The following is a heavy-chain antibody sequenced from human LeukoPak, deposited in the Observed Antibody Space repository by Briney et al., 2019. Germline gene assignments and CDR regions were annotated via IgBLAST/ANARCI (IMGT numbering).Heavy chain of an antibody. J-gene: IGHJ4*02. CDR2: IRHDGNDK. V-gene: IGHV3-30*02. Sequence: GGSLRLSCAASGFTFSNYGMHWVRQAPGKGLEWVAFIRHDGNDKYYADSVQGRFTISRDNSKNTLYLQMNSLRAEDTAVYYCASLTSVAVNFDYWGQGTLVTVSS. D-gene: IGHD1-14*01. CDR1: GFTFSNYG. CDR3: ASLTSVAVNFDY.